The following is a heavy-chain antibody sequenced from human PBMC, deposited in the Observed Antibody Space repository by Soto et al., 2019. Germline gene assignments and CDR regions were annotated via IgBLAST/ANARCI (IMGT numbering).Heavy chain of an antibody. J-gene: IGHJ4*02. V-gene: IGHV4-31*03. Sequence: QVQLQASGPGLVKPSQTLSLTCTVSGDSLSRGGYYWSWIRKHPGKGLEWIGYIYFSGSAYYNPSRKRRVNMSIDTSKNQFSLRLTALTAADAAVYYCATSSVRGIKHSWGQGTRAIVSS. CDR3: ATSSVRGIKHS. D-gene: IGHD3-10*01. CDR2: IYFSGSA. CDR1: GDSLSRGGYY.